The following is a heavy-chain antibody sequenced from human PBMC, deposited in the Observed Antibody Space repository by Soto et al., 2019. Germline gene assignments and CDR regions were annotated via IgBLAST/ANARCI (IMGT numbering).Heavy chain of an antibody. V-gene: IGHV3-30*18. J-gene: IGHJ4*02. CDR1: GFTFNHYG. Sequence: QVQLVEYGGGVVQPGRSLRLSCAASGFTFNHYGMHWVRQAPGKGLEGLAFISYDGSKKYYADSVKGRITISRDDFKNTLFMQMNRLLAEDTSLYYCAKDLEIKFYGLNYFDYWGQGTLVTVSS. CDR2: ISYDGSKK. D-gene: IGHD3-10*01. CDR3: AKDLEIKFYGLNYFDY.